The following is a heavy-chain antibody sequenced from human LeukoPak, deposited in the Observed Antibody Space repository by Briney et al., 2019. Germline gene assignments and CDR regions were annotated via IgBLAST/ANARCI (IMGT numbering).Heavy chain of an antibody. Sequence: SETLSLTCTLSGGSISTYYWSWIRQPPGKGLEWIGYIYHSGSTNYNPSLKSRVTISVDTSKNQFSLKLSSVTAADTAVYYCARHEGYSYGYGLGYWGQGTLVTVSS. CDR1: GGSISTYY. CDR2: IYHSGST. J-gene: IGHJ4*02. D-gene: IGHD5-18*01. CDR3: ARHEGYSYGYGLGY. V-gene: IGHV4-59*08.